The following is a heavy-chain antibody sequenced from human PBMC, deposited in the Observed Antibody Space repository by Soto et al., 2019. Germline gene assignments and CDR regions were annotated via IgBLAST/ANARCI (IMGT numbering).Heavy chain of an antibody. CDR3: ARGRDGDY. D-gene: IGHD6-6*01. CDR1: GYTFTSYG. J-gene: IGHJ4*02. CDR2: ISAHNGNK. Sequence: QVHLVQSGAEVKKPGASVKVSCKASGYTFTSYGTTWVRQAPGQGLEWMGWISAHNGNKEYAQKLRGRVIVTRDTYSHTAYVELRSLRSDDTAVYYCARGRDGDYWGQGALVTVSS. V-gene: IGHV1-18*01.